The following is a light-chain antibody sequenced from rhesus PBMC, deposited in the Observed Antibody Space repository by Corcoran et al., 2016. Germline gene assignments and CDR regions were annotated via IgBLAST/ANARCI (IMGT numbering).Light chain of an antibody. V-gene: IGKV2-73*01. CDR2: RVS. J-gene: IGKJ2*01. CDR3: MQSLQTPYS. Sequence: DIVMTQTPLSLPVNTGEPASISCRSSQSLQHSKGNTYLDWYLQQPGHPPRLLINRVSNQFFGVPDRFSGRGSGTAFTLKLSRVEAEDVGISYCMQSLQTPYSFVQGTKVYIK. CDR1: QSLQHSKGNTY.